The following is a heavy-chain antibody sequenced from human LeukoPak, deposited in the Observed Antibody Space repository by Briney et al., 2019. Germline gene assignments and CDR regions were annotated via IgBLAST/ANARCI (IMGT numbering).Heavy chain of an antibody. J-gene: IGHJ3*02. D-gene: IGHD3-22*01. CDR1: GYTFTGYY. CDR2: INPNSGGT. Sequence: GASVKVPCKASGYTFTGYYMHWVRQAPGQGLEWMGWINPNSGGTNYAQKFQGRVTMTRDTSISTAYMELSRLRSDDTAVYYCAREANDSSGYYPKHDAFDIWGQGTMVTVSS. CDR3: AREANDSSGYYPKHDAFDI. V-gene: IGHV1-2*02.